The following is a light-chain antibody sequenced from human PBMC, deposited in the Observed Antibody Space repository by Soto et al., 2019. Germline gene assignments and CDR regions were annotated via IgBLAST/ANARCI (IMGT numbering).Light chain of an antibody. Sequence: EVVMTQSPATVSLSPGEGVTLSCRASQTISNDLAWYQQKPGQAPRLLIYGASTSATGVPARFSGGGSGTEFTLTISSLQSEDFAFYYCQQNNKWPPVTFGGGTKVEIK. V-gene: IGKV3-15*01. J-gene: IGKJ4*01. CDR1: QTISND. CDR2: GAS. CDR3: QQNNKWPPVT.